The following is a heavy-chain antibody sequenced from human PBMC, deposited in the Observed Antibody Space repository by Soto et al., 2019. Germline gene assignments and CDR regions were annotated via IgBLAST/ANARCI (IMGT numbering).Heavy chain of an antibody. J-gene: IGHJ6*02. D-gene: IGHD3-3*01. V-gene: IGHV3-30*18. Sequence: GGSLRLSCAASGFTFSSYGMHWVRQAPGKGLEWVAVISYDGSNKYYADSVKGRFTISRDNSKNTLYLQMNSLRAEDTAVYYCAKGWYDDFWSGYPYYGMDVWGQGTTVTVSS. CDR1: GFTFSSYG. CDR3: AKGWYDDFWSGYPYYGMDV. CDR2: ISYDGSNK.